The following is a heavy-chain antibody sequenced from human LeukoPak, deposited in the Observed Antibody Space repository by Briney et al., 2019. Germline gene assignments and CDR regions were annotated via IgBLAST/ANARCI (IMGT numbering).Heavy chain of an antibody. V-gene: IGHV3-23*01. CDR3: AKVEPFCGGDCYSGFDY. Sequence: GGSLRLSCAASGFTFSINAMSWVRQAPGEGLQWVSAISGSASSTYYADSVKGRFTISRDNSKNTLYLQMNSLRAEDTAVYYCAKVEPFCGGDCYSGFDYWGQGTLVTVSS. J-gene: IGHJ4*02. CDR2: ISGSASST. CDR1: GFTFSINA. D-gene: IGHD2-21*02.